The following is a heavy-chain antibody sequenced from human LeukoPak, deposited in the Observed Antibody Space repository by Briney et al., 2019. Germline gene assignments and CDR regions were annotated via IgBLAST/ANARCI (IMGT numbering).Heavy chain of an antibody. D-gene: IGHD3-3*01. CDR2: ISYSGST. J-gene: IGHJ6*03. V-gene: IGHV4-59*08. CDR1: GGSITSHD. CDR3: ARGLVSDFWSGYYPQHYYYYIDV. Sequence: SETLSLTCTLSGGSITSHDWSWVRQPPGKGLEWIGYISYSGSTNYNPSLKSRVTISLDTSRNQLSLKLSSVTAADTAVYFCARGLVSDFWSGYYPQHYYYYIDVWGKGTTVTVSS.